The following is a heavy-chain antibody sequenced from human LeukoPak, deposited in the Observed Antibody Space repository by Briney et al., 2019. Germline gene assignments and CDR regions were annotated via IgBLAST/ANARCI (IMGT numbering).Heavy chain of an antibody. Sequence: ASVNVSCTASGYTFTSYAMNWVRQAPGQGLEWMGWINTNTGNPTYAQGFTGRFVFSLDTSVSTAYLQISSLKAEDTAVYYCARGGLRFLEWLRLTPLFDYWGQGTLVTVSS. J-gene: IGHJ4*02. CDR1: GYTFTSYA. D-gene: IGHD3-3*01. V-gene: IGHV7-4-1*02. CDR3: ARGGLRFLEWLRLTPLFDY. CDR2: INTNTGNP.